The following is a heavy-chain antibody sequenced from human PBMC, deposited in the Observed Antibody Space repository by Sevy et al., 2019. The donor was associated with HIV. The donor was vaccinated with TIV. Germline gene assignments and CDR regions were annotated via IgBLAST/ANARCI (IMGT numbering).Heavy chain of an antibody. CDR3: AKDTSDYGDYGGTYYYAMDV. J-gene: IGHJ6*02. Sequence: LSLTCAASGFTFSNYGMHWVRQAPGKGLEWVAVISYDGSNRYYADSVKGRFTISRDNSKNTLYLQMNSLRAEDTAVYYCAKDTSDYGDYGGTYYYAMDVWGQGTTVTVFS. V-gene: IGHV3-30*18. CDR2: ISYDGSNR. D-gene: IGHD4-17*01. CDR1: GFTFSNYG.